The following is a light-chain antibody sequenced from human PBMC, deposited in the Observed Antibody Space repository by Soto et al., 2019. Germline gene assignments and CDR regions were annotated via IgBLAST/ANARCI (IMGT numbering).Light chain of an antibody. CDR2: GAS. J-gene: IGKJ1*01. CDR3: QQYYRWRT. CDR1: QSISNN. Sequence: EIVMTQSPATLSVSPGERATLSCRASQSISNNLAWYQHKPGQAPRLLIYGASTRATGISARFSGSGSETDFTLTISSLQSEDFAVYYCQQYYRWRTFGQGTKVEF. V-gene: IGKV3-15*01.